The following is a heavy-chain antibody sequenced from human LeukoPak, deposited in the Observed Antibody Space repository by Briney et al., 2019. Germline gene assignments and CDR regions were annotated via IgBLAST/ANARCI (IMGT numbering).Heavy chain of an antibody. Sequence: GGSLRLSCAASGFSFSTYWMRWVRQAPGKGLEWVATISQNGGVKYYVDSVKGRFTISRDNAKTSLFLQMNSLRIDDTATYYCTRTVNSASDFWGQGTLVTVSS. D-gene: IGHD4-23*01. CDR3: TRTVNSASDF. CDR1: GFSFSTYW. V-gene: IGHV3-7*03. CDR2: ISQNGGVK. J-gene: IGHJ4*02.